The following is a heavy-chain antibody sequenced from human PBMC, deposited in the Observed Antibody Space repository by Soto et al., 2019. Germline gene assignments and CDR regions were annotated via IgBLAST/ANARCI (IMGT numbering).Heavy chain of an antibody. J-gene: IGHJ5*01. CDR1: GGSFIGYY. V-gene: IGHV4-34*01. D-gene: IGHD3-10*01. CDR2: INNSGST. Sequence: QVQLPQWGAGLLKPSETLSLTCAIYGGSFIGYYWSWIRQPPGKGLEWVGEINNSGSTNYNPSLASRVTISVDTSKNQISLNLSSVTVADTAVYYCARGRGDDFASWGQGTLVTVSS. CDR3: ARGRGDDFAS.